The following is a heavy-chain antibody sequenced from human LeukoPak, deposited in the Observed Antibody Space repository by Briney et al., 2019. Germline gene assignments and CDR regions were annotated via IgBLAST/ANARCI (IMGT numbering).Heavy chain of an antibody. CDR2: IRSKTCGGTT. V-gene: IGHV3-49*04. CDR1: GFTFGDYG. Sequence: GGSLRLSCIVSGFTFGDYGMSWVRQAPGKGLEWVGFIRSKTCGGTTEYAASVKGRFTISRDDSSSILYLHMNSLKTEDTALYYCIPDLPFDSWGQGTLVTVSS. CDR3: IPDLPFDS. D-gene: IGHD1-14*01. J-gene: IGHJ4*02.